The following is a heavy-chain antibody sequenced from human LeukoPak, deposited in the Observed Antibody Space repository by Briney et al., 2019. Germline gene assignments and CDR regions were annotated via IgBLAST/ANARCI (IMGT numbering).Heavy chain of an antibody. CDR2: ISAYNGNT. CDR3: ARKAARFAFDI. D-gene: IGHD6-6*01. Sequence: ASVKVSCKTSGYTFTTYGITWVRQAPGQGLEWMGWISAYNGNTNYAQKLQGRVTMTTDTSTSTAYMELRSLRSDDTAVYYCARKAARFAFDIWGQGTMVTVSS. J-gene: IGHJ3*02. CDR1: GYTFTTYG. V-gene: IGHV1-18*01.